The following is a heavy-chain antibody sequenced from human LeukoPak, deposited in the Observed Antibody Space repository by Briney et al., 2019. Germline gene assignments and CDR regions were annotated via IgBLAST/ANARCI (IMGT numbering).Heavy chain of an antibody. Sequence: SVKVSCKASGGTFSSYAISWVRQAPGQGLEWMGGIIPIFGTANYAQKFKGRVTITADESTSTAYMELSSLRSEDTAVYYCAKTIFGVANAFDIWGQGTMVTVSS. CDR1: GGTFSSYA. J-gene: IGHJ3*02. V-gene: IGHV1-69*13. CDR2: IIPIFGTA. CDR3: AKTIFGVANAFDI. D-gene: IGHD3-3*01.